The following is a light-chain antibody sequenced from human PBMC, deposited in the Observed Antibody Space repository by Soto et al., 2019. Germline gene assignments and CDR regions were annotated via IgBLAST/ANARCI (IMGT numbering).Light chain of an antibody. V-gene: IGKV1-5*01. J-gene: IGKJ4*01. CDR3: QQYNSYSPLT. Sequence: IQMIQSPDTLSASIGDSVTITCRASQSTSSWLAWYQQKPGKAPKLLIYDASSLESGVPSRFSGSGSGTEFTLTISSLQPDDFATYYCQQYNSYSPLTFGGGSNV. CDR2: DAS. CDR1: QSTSSW.